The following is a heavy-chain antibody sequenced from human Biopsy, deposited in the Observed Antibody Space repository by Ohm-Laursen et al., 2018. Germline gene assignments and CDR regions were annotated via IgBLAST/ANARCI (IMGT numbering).Heavy chain of an antibody. D-gene: IGHD2-15*01. Sequence: SVKVSCKASGGTFTRYAMHWVRQAPGQGLEWMGRIISVHDIANYAQKFQGRVTITADKSTSTAYMELRNLRSEDTAVYYCARTLVDCTSGTCYDVGDGMDVWGQGITVIVSS. CDR3: ARTLVDCTSGTCYDVGDGMDV. J-gene: IGHJ6*02. CDR2: IISVHDIA. CDR1: GGTFTRYA. V-gene: IGHV1-69*04.